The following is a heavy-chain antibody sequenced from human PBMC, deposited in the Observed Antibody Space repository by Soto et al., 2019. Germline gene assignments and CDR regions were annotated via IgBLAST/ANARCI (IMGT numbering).Heavy chain of an antibody. J-gene: IGHJ1*01. D-gene: IGHD4-17*01. CDR1: GYTFTSYG. CDR2: ISAYNGNT. CDR3: ARSLYGDYSEYFQH. Sequence: RASVKVSCKASGYTFTSYGISWVRQAPGQGLEWMGWISAYNGNTNYAQKLQGRVTMTTDTSTSTAYMELRSLRSDDTAVYYCARSLYGDYSEYFQHWGQGTLVTVSS. V-gene: IGHV1-18*01.